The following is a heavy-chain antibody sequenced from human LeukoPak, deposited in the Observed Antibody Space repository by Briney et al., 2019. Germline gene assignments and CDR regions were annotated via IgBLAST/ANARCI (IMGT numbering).Heavy chain of an antibody. D-gene: IGHD6-19*01. CDR2: INAGNGNT. CDR1: GYTFTSYA. Sequence: ASVKVSCTASGYTFTSYAMHWVRQAPGQRLEWMGWINAGNGNTKYSQKFQGRVTITRDTSASTAYMELSSLRSEDTAVYYCARDSSGWPSRGNWFDPWGQGTLVTVSS. CDR3: ARDSSGWPSRGNWFDP. J-gene: IGHJ5*02. V-gene: IGHV1-3*01.